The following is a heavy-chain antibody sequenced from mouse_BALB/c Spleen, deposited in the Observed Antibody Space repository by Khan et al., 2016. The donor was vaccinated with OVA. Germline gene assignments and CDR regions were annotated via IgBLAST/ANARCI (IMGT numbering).Heavy chain of an antibody. CDR2: ISYSGTT. CDR3: ARGRSY. V-gene: IGHV3-2*02. Sequence: QLEESGPGLVKPSQSLSLTCTVTGFSITSDYAWNWIRQFPGNKLDWMGYISYSGTTSYHPSLKSRISITRDTSKNQFFLQLNSVTTEDTATYYGARGRSYWGQGTLVTVSA. J-gene: IGHJ3*01. CDR1: GFSITSDYA.